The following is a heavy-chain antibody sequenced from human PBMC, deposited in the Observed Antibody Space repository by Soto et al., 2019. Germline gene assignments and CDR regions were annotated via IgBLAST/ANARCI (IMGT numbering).Heavy chain of an antibody. D-gene: IGHD4-17*01. CDR3: ARGRLRCNSNAFDL. Sequence: GGSLRLSCAASGFTFSGDAMSWVRQAPGKGLEWVSAISGSGGSTYYADSVKGRFTISRDNSKNALYLQMNSLRDEDTAVYYCARGRLRCNSNAFDLRAQGTTVTVSS. CDR1: GFTFSGDA. CDR2: ISGSGGST. J-gene: IGHJ3*01. V-gene: IGHV3-23*01.